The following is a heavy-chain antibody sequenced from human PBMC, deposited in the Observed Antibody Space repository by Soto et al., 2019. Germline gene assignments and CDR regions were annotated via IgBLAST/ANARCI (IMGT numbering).Heavy chain of an antibody. J-gene: IGHJ4*02. CDR2: IYGGGTT. CDR1: GFAVSSKY. CDR3: VQTTGWPGFDF. V-gene: IGHV3-53*01. Sequence: EVQLVESGGGLIQPGGSLRLSCAASGFAVSSKYMTWVRQAPGKGLEWFSVIYGGGTTYYADSVKGRFTISRDTSKNTLYLQMNSRRAEDTAVYYCVQTTGWPGFDFWGQGTLVTVSS. D-gene: IGHD6-19*01.